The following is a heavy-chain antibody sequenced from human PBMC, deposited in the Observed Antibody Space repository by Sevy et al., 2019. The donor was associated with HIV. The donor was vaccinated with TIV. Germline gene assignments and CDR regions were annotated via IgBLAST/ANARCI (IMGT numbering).Heavy chain of an antibody. CDR3: AKDFSDVYYYDSSATVDY. CDR1: GIAFSTYA. J-gene: IGHJ4*02. CDR2: ISAGGYST. Sequence: GGSLRLSCAASGIAFSTYAMFWVRQAPGKGLEWVSSISAGGYSTYYADSVKGRFTLSRDNSRNTLDLQMNSLRADDTAVYYSAKDFSDVYYYDSSATVDYWGQGTLVTVSS. V-gene: IGHV3-23*01. D-gene: IGHD3-22*01.